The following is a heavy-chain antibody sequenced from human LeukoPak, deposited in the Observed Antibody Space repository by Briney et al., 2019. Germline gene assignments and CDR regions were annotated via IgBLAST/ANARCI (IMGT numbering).Heavy chain of an antibody. D-gene: IGHD3-22*01. J-gene: IGHJ4*02. Sequence: PGGSLRLSCEASGFTFSGSAMHWVRQASGKGLEWVGRIRSKANSYATAYAASVKGRFTTSRDDSKNTAYLQMNSLKTEDTAVYYCTRRGYYDSSGYGKDYWGQGTLVTVSS. CDR3: TRRGYYDSSGYGKDY. V-gene: IGHV3-73*01. CDR1: GFTFSGSA. CDR2: IRSKANSYAT.